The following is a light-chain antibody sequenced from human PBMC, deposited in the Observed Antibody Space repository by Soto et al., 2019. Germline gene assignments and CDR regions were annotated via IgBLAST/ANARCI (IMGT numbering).Light chain of an antibody. V-gene: IGKV3-20*01. CDR3: QQYGSSPGYT. J-gene: IGKJ2*01. CDR1: QSVSSSY. Sequence: EIVLTQSPGTLSLYPGERATLSCRASQSVSSSYLAWYQQKPGQAPRLLIYGAYIRATGIPDRFSGSGSVKDFTLNSSRLEPEDFAGYYCQQYGSSPGYTFGQGTKLEIK. CDR2: GAY.